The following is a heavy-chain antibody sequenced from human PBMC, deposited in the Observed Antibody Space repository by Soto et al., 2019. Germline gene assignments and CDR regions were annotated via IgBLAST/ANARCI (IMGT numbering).Heavy chain of an antibody. CDR3: ARYYCTSDTCYYFDY. V-gene: IGHV4-59*01. Sequence: SETLSLTCTVSGASISGSYWSWIRQPPGKGLEWIGYVYYSGSSNYNPSLKSRVTISVDTSKNQFSQRLNSVTAADTAVYYCARYYCTSDTCYYFDYWGQGILVNVS. CDR1: GASISGSY. J-gene: IGHJ4*02. D-gene: IGHD2-2*01. CDR2: VYYSGSS.